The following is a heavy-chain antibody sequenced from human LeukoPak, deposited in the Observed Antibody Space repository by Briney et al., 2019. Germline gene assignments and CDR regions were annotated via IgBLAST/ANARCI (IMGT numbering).Heavy chain of an antibody. CDR2: ISWNSGSI. D-gene: IGHD4-23*01. CDR1: GFTFDDYA. J-gene: IGHJ3*02. CDR3: AKMVSPDAFDI. Sequence: GGSLRLSCAASGFTFDDYAMHWVRQAPGKGLEWVSGISWNSGSIGYADSVKGRFTISRDNAKNSLYLQMNSLRAEDTALYYCAKMVSPDAFDIWGQGAMVTVSS. V-gene: IGHV3-9*01.